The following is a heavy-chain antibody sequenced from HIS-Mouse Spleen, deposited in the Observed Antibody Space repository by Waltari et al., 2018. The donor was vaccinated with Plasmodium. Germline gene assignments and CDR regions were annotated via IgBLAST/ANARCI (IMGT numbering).Heavy chain of an antibody. CDR2: INHSGST. CDR3: ARGRVLGTSSGYFDL. Sequence: QVQLQQWGAGLLKPSETLSLTCAVYGGSFSGYYWSWIRQPPGKGLEWSGEINHSGSTNYNPSLKRRVTISVDTSKNQFSLKLSSVTAADTAVYYCARGRVLGTSSGYFDLWGRGTLVTVSS. CDR1: GGSFSGYY. D-gene: IGHD3-10*01. J-gene: IGHJ2*01. V-gene: IGHV4-34*01.